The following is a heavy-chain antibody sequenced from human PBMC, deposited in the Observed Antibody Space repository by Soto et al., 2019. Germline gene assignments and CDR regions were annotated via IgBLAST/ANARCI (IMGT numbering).Heavy chain of an antibody. V-gene: IGHV4-31*03. CDR2: IYNSGTT. CDR1: GGSITRGGYY. Sequence: SETLSLTCTVSGGSITRGGYYWSWIRQHPGKGLEWIGYIYNSGTTYYNPSLKSRVTISVDTSKNQFSLKLRSVTAADTAIYYCARAPSSGSSLFHYWGQGTLVTVSS. CDR3: ARAPSSGSSLFHY. J-gene: IGHJ4*02. D-gene: IGHD6-6*01.